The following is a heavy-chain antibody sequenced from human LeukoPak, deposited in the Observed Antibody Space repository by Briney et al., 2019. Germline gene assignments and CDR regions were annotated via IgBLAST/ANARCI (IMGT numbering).Heavy chain of an antibody. CDR1: GYTFTGYF. CDR3: ARGGLQTWYYYMDV. Sequence: ASVKVSCKASGYTFTGYFMHWVRQAPGQGLEWMGWINPNSGGTNYAQKFQDRVTMTRDTSISTAYMELSRLRSADTAVYYCARGGLQTWYYYMDVWGKGTTVTVSS. J-gene: IGHJ6*03. V-gene: IGHV1-2*02. CDR2: INPNSGGT.